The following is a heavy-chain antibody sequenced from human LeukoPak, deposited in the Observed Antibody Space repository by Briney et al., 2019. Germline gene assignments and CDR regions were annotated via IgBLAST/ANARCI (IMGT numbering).Heavy chain of an antibody. V-gene: IGHV1-2*02. CDR2: INTRSGGT. Sequence: ASVKVSCKASGYTFTDLYIHWVRQAPGQGLEWMGWINTRSGGTRYAQNFQGRVSMTMDTSISTAYMELSSLTSDDTAVFYCARVQCCDVGKSFLFDYWGQGTLVTASS. D-gene: IGHD1-26*01. J-gene: IGHJ4*02. CDR3: ARVQCCDVGKSFLFDY. CDR1: GYTFTDLY.